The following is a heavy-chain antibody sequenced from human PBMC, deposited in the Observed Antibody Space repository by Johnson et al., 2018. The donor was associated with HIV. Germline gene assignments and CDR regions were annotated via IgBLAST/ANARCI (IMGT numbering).Heavy chain of an antibody. CDR1: GFTFSDYY. Sequence: QVQLLESGGGLVKPGGSLRLSCAASGFTFSDYYMSWIRQAPGKGLEWVAFIRSDGSTTYYADSVKGRFTISRDNAMQPLYLQMNNLRVEDTAVYYCAREGLYCSGGNCYVAAFDIWAQGTKVTVSS. CDR3: AREGLYCSGGNCYVAAFDI. V-gene: IGHV3-11*04. J-gene: IGHJ3*02. CDR2: IRSDGSTT. D-gene: IGHD2-15*01.